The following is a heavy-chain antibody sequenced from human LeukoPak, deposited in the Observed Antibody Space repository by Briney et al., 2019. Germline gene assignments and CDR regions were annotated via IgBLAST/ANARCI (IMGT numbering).Heavy chain of an antibody. CDR2: IIPILGIA. Sequence: SVKVSCKASGGTFSSYTIRWLRQAPGQGLEWMGRIIPILGIANYAQKFQGRVTITADKSTSTAYMELSSLRSEDTAVYYCATYSSGWYTFDYWGQGTLVTVSS. CDR1: GGTFSSYT. J-gene: IGHJ4*02. D-gene: IGHD6-19*01. V-gene: IGHV1-69*02. CDR3: ATYSSGWYTFDY.